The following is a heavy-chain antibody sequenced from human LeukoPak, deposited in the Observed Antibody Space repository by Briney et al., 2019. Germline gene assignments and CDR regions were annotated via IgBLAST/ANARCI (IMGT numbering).Heavy chain of an antibody. CDR2: ITGSGTFT. Sequence: GGSLRLSCATTGFTFNNYAMSWVRQAPGKGLEWVSLITGSGTFTHYADSVKGRFTLPRDNGKNTLYLQMNSLRADDTAVYYCARLDASGLDYWGQGTLVTVSS. CDR3: ARLDASGLDY. D-gene: IGHD6-19*01. CDR1: GFTFNNYA. V-gene: IGHV3-23*01. J-gene: IGHJ4*02.